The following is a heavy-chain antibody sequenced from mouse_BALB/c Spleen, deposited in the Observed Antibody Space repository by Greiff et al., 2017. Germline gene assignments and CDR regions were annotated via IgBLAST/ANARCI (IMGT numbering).Heavy chain of an antibody. V-gene: IGHV1S126*01. CDR1: GYTFTSYW. Sequence: VQLQQPGAELVKPGASVKISCKASGYTFTSYWMNWVKQRPGQGLEWIGEIDPSDSYTNNNQKFKDKATLTVDKSSSTAYMQLSSLTSEDSAVYYCARAGFAYWGRGTLVTVSA. J-gene: IGHJ3*01. CDR3: ARAGFAY. CDR2: IDPSDSYT.